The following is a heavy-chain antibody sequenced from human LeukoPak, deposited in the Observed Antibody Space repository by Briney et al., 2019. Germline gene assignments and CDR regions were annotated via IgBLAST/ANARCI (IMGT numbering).Heavy chain of an antibody. D-gene: IGHD2/OR15-2a*01. CDR2: VNVLGNT. CDR3: AREGGPFRPLDY. Sequence: KSSETLSLTCGASGGSISSTNWWTWVRQPPGKGLEWIGEVNVLGNTNYNPSLESRVTISIDKSENHVSLKLTSVTAADTAVYYCAREGGPFRPLDYSGQGTLVTVSS. CDR1: GGSISSTNW. J-gene: IGHJ4*02. V-gene: IGHV4/OR15-8*02.